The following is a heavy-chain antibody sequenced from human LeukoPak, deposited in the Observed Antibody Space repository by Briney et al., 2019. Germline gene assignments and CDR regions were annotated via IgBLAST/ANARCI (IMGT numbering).Heavy chain of an antibody. CDR1: GGSISNYY. CDR2: IYYSGST. J-gene: IGHJ3*02. Sequence: SETLSLTCTVSGGSISNYYWSWIRQPPGKGLEWIGYIYYSGSTNYNPSLKSRLTISVDTSKNQFSLKLSSVTAADTAVYYCARRGTPGMAFDIWGQGTMVTVSS. D-gene: IGHD3-10*01. V-gene: IGHV4-59*08. CDR3: ARRGTPGMAFDI.